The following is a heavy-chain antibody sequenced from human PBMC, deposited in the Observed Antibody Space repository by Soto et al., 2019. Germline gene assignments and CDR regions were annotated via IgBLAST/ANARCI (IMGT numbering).Heavy chain of an antibody. D-gene: IGHD6-19*01. CDR1: GFTFSSYC. J-gene: IGHJ4*02. Sequence: GGSLRLSCAASGFTFSSYCMHWVRQAPGKGLEWVAVISYEGSNKYYADSVKGRFTISRDSSKNTLYLQMNSLRAEDTAVYYCAKEEGSAFGYWGQGTLVTVSS. V-gene: IGHV3-30*18. CDR2: ISYEGSNK. CDR3: AKEEGSAFGY.